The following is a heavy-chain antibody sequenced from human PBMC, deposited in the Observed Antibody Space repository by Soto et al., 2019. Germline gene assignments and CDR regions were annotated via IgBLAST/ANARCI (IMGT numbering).Heavy chain of an antibody. V-gene: IGHV3-7*04. Sequence: GGSLRLSCAASGFTFTSYWMSWVRQAPGIGLEWVANIKQDGSEKYYVDSVKGRFTISRDNAKNSLYLQMNSLRAEDTAVYYCARFYYDSSGYLPSPYYYYYGMDVWGQGT. J-gene: IGHJ6*02. CDR3: ARFYYDSSGYLPSPYYYYYGMDV. CDR1: GFTFTSYW. D-gene: IGHD3-22*01. CDR2: IKQDGSEK.